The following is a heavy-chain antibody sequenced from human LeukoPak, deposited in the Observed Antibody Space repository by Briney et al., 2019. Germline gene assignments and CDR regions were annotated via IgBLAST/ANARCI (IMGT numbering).Heavy chain of an antibody. CDR3: TSYYDSSGGNDY. CDR1: GFTFSGSA. J-gene: IGHJ4*02. V-gene: IGHV3-73*01. D-gene: IGHD3-22*01. CDR2: IRSKANSYAT. Sequence: GGSLRLSCAASGFTFSGSAMHWVRQASGRGLEWVGRIRSKANSYATAYAASVKGRFTISRDDSKNTAYLQMNSLKTEDTAVYYCTSYYDSSGGNDYWGQGTLVTVSS.